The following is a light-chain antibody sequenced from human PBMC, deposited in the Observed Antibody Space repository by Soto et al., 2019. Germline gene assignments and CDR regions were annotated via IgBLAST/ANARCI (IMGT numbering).Light chain of an antibody. Sequence: QSVLTQAPSASGTPGQRVTISCSGSSSNIGSNTVSWYQQVPGTAPKLLIYSNDQRPPGVPDRFSGSKSGTSASLAIGGLQSEDEADYYCAAWDDSLNGWVFGGGTKVTVL. V-gene: IGLV1-44*01. CDR1: SSNIGSNT. J-gene: IGLJ3*02. CDR3: AAWDDSLNGWV. CDR2: SND.